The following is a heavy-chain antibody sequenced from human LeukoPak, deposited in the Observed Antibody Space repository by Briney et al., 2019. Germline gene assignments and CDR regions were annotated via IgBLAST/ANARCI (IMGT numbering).Heavy chain of an antibody. Sequence: GGSLRLSCAASGFTVSSNYMSWVRQAPRKGLEWVSVIYSGGSTYYADSVKGRFTISRDNSKNTLYLQMNSLRAEDTAVYYCARDSDNWNYSSWGQGTLVTVSS. V-gene: IGHV3-53*01. CDR2: IYSGGST. D-gene: IGHD1-7*01. J-gene: IGHJ1*01. CDR3: ARDSDNWNYSS. CDR1: GFTVSSNY.